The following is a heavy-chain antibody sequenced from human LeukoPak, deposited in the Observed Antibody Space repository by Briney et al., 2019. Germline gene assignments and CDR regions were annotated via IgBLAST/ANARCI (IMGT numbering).Heavy chain of an antibody. CDR3: ARDTASRRIDY. D-gene: IGHD5-18*01. CDR2: IWYDGSDK. Sequence: GGSLRLSCAASGFTFRNHGMHWVRQAPGKGLEWVAVIWYDGSDKYYSDSVKGRFTISRDNSKNTLDLQMNSLRAEDTAIYYCARDTASRRIDYWGQGTLVTVSS. CDR1: GFTFRNHG. J-gene: IGHJ4*02. V-gene: IGHV3-33*01.